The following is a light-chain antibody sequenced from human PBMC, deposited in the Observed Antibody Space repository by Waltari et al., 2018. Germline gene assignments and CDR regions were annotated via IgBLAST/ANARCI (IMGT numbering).Light chain of an antibody. J-gene: IGKJ2*01. Sequence: DIQMTQSPSSLSASIGDRVLITCRASQTVTSDLHWYQQRPGKPPKLLIYSASTLQRGVSSRFSGSGSGTDFTLTINNLQPDDFVTYFCQQNYASPFTFGQGTKLDMK. CDR2: SAS. CDR1: QTVTSD. V-gene: IGKV1-39*01. CDR3: QQNYASPFT.